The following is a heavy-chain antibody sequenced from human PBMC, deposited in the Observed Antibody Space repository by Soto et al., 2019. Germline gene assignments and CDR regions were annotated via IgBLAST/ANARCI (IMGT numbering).Heavy chain of an antibody. D-gene: IGHD2-15*01. Sequence: QVQLQESGPGLVKPSQTLSLTCTVSGGAISSGGFYWNWIRQHPGQGLEWIGYIYYTGSTYYNPSLESRVTISGDTSGNQFTLRLSSVTAADTAVYYCARSHLTGWSTFDDWGPGTLVTVSS. V-gene: IGHV4-31*03. J-gene: IGHJ4*02. CDR2: IYYTGST. CDR1: GGAISSGGFY. CDR3: ARSHLTGWSTFDD.